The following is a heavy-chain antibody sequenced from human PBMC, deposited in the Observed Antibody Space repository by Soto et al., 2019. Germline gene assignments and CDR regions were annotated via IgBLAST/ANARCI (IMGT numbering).Heavy chain of an antibody. CDR1: GFTFSSYW. Sequence: LRLSCAASGFTFSSYWMSWVRQAPGKGLEWVANIKQDGSEKYYVDSVKGRFTISRDNAKNSLYLQMNSLRAEDTAVYYCARDLTGDTVIYDYWGQGTLVTVSS. J-gene: IGHJ4*02. V-gene: IGHV3-7*01. CDR3: ARDLTGDTVIYDY. D-gene: IGHD7-27*01. CDR2: IKQDGSEK.